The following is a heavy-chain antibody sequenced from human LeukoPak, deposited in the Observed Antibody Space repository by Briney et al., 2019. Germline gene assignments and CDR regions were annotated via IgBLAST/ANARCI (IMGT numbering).Heavy chain of an antibody. J-gene: IGHJ5*02. Sequence: SETLSLTCTVSGGSTSSYYWSWIRQPPGKGLEWIGYIYYSGSTNYNPSLKSRVTMSVDTSKNQFSLKLSSVTAADTAVYYCARAVVPAADNWFDPWGQGTLVTVSS. V-gene: IGHV4-59*12. CDR1: GGSTSSYY. CDR2: IYYSGST. CDR3: ARAVVPAADNWFDP. D-gene: IGHD2-2*01.